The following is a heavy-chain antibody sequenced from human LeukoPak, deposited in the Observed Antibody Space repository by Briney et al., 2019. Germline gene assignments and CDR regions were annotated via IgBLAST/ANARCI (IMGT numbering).Heavy chain of an antibody. CDR2: ISSSGSTI. CDR1: GFTFSDYY. D-gene: IGHD3-10*01. V-gene: IGHV3-11*01. J-gene: IGHJ4*02. CDR3: ARDKMWFGECEFDY. Sequence: GGSLRLSCATSGFTFSDYYMSWIRQAPGKGLEWVSYISSSGSTIYYADSVQGRFTISRDNAKNSLDLQMNSLRAEDTAVYYCARDKMWFGECEFDYWGQGTLVTVSS.